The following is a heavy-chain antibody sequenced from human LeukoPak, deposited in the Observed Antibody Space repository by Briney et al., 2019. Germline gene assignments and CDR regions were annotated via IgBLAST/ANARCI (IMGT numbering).Heavy chain of an antibody. CDR3: AKGRGYCTGGSCYSDY. CDR2: ISGSDGST. Sequence: GKXLEWVSTISGSDGSTYYADSVKGRFTISRDNSKNTLYLQMNSLRVEDTAIYYCAKGRGYCTGGSCYSDYWGQGTLVTVSS. V-gene: IGHV3-23*01. D-gene: IGHD2-15*01. J-gene: IGHJ4*02.